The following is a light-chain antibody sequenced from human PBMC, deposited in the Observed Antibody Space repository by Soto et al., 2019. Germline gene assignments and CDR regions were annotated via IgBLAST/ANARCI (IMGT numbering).Light chain of an antibody. Sequence: ELVMTQSPATLSVSPGERATLSCRASQSVSSNLALYQQKPGQAPRLLIYDVFTRATGIPTRFSGSGSGTGFTLTISSLQSEDFAVYYCQQYSNWPPGVTFGQGTKLEIK. V-gene: IGKV3-15*01. CDR3: QQYSNWPPGVT. CDR2: DVF. J-gene: IGKJ2*01. CDR1: QSVSSN.